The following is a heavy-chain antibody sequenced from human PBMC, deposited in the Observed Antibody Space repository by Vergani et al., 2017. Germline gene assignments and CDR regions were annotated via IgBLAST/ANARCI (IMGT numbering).Heavy chain of an antibody. CDR1: GFTFRSYS. J-gene: IGHJ6*04. D-gene: IGHD3-3*01. CDR2: TRNKARGYST. V-gene: IGHV3-72*01. CDR3: ARTLKFLDMDV. Sequence: VQLVESGGGLVKPGGSLRLSCAASGFTFRSYSMNWVRQAPGKGLEWVARTRNKARGYSTDYAASVRGRFIVSRDASGKSVSLQMTRLRIDDTAVYFCARTLKFLDMDVWGKGTTVTVSS.